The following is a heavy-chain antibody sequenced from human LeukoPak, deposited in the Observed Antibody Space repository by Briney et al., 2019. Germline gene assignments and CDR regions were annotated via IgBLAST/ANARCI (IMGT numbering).Heavy chain of an antibody. CDR3: AKDSNPGNYYDSSGYPPDY. J-gene: IGHJ4*02. CDR1: GFTFSSYG. V-gene: IGHV3-30*02. CDR2: IRYDGSNK. Sequence: GGSLRLSCVASGFTFSSYGMHWVRQAPGKGLEWVAFIRYDGSNKYYADSVKGRFTISRDNSKNTLYLQMNSLRAEDTAVYYCAKDSNPGNYYDSSGYPPDYWGQGTLVTVSS. D-gene: IGHD3-22*01.